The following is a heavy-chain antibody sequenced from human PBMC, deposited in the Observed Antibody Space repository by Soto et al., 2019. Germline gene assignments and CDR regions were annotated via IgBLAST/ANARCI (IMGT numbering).Heavy chain of an antibody. J-gene: IGHJ1*01. CDR1: GYRFATYW. Sequence: GESLKISCKGSGYRFATYWIAWVRQTPGKGLEWMAMIYPGDSDTRYSPSFQGQVSISVDKSINTAYMQWSSLKATDTAMYYCARLHPGFCRDACYARARGPRGKGTLGTASS. CDR2: IYPGDSDT. CDR3: ARLHPGFCRDACYARARGP. D-gene: IGHD2-2*01. V-gene: IGHV5-51*01.